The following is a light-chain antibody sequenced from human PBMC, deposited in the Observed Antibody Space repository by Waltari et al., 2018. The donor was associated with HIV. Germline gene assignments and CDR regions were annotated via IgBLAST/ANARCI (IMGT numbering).Light chain of an antibody. CDR2: SNN. CDR1: SSNIGSNT. J-gene: IGLJ1*01. Sequence: QSVLTQPPSASGTPGQRVTISCSGSSSNIGSNTVNWYQQLPGTAPKLLIYSNNQRHSGVPDRFSGSKSGTSACLTISGLQSEDEADYYCAAWDDRMKGVFGSGTKVTVL. V-gene: IGLV1-44*01. CDR3: AAWDDRMKGV.